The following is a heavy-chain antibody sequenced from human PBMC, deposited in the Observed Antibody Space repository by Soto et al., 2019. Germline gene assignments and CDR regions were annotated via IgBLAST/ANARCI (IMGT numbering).Heavy chain of an antibody. J-gene: IGHJ5*02. D-gene: IGHD2-21*01. Sequence: QVQLQESGPGLVKPSETLSLTCTVSGGSITSYNWNWLRQPPGKALEWIGYVYNSGSTNYNPSLKSRVTISVDTSKNQSSLKVYSVTAADTAVYYCARRAVVAVTGSLDNWLDPWGQGILVTVSS. V-gene: IGHV4-59*01. CDR3: ARRAVVAVTGSLDNWLDP. CDR1: GGSITSYN. CDR2: VYNSGST.